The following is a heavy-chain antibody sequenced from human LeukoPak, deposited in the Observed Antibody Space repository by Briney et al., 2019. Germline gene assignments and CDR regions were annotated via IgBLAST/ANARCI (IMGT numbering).Heavy chain of an antibody. J-gene: IGHJ4*02. V-gene: IGHV1-2*06. D-gene: IGHD3-22*01. CDR2: INPNSGGT. Sequence: ASVKVSCKASGYTFSYYYMHWVLQAPGQGLEWMGRINPNSGGTNYAQKFQGRVTMTRDTSISTAYMEVSRLRSDDTAVYYCTRDLSGYYDSSGYYQSTDYWGQGTLVTVSS. CDR3: TRDLSGYYDSSGYYQSTDY. CDR1: GYTFSYYY.